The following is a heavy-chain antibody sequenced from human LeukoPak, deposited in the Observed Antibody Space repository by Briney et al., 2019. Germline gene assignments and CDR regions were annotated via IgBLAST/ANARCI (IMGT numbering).Heavy chain of an antibody. V-gene: IGHV3-7*03. Sequence: PGGSLRLSCAASGFTFSSYWMSWVRQAPGKGLEWVANIKQDGSEKYYVDSVKGRFTISRDNAKNSLYLQMNSLGAEDTAVYYCAKKGDGSGSYYPSLYFDYWGQGTLATVSS. CDR2: IKQDGSEK. D-gene: IGHD3-10*01. J-gene: IGHJ4*02. CDR3: AKKGDGSGSYYPSLYFDY. CDR1: GFTFSSYW.